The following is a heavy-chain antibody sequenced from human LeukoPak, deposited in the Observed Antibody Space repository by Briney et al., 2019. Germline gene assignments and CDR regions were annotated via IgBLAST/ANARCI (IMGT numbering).Heavy chain of an antibody. D-gene: IGHD3-3*01. CDR3: ARGRGYDFSGVDP. CDR1: GGSISSISYY. V-gene: IGHV4-39*07. J-gene: IGHJ5*02. CDR2: IYYSGST. Sequence: SETLSLTCTGSGGSISSISYYWGWIRQPPGKGLEWIGSIYYSGSTYYNPCLKSRVTISVDTSKNQFSLKLSSVTAADTAVYYCARGRGYDFSGVDPWGQGTLVTVSS.